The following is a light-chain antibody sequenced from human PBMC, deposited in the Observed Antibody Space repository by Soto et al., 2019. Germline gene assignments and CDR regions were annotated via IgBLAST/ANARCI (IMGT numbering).Light chain of an antibody. CDR2: KAS. CDR1: QSISSW. CDR3: QQYNSYSWT. J-gene: IGKJ1*01. V-gene: IGKV1-5*03. Sequence: DIQITKSPSTLSGSVGDRVTITCRASQSISSWLAWYQQKPGKAPKLLIYKASSLESGVPSRFSGSGSGTEFTLTISSLQPDDFATYYCQQYNSYSWTFGQGTKVDNK.